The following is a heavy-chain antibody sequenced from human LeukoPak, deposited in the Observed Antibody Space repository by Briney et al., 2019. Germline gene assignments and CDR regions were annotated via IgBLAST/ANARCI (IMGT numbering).Heavy chain of an antibody. Sequence: GGFLRLSCAASGFTFSNSWMHWVRQAPGKGLVWVSRINKDGSSTTNADSVKGRFTISRDNAKNTLYLQMNSLRAEDTAVYYCAKDMIRGVVDYWGQGTLVTVSS. V-gene: IGHV3-74*03. CDR2: INKDGSST. CDR3: AKDMIRGVVDY. J-gene: IGHJ4*02. CDR1: GFTFSNSW. D-gene: IGHD3-10*01.